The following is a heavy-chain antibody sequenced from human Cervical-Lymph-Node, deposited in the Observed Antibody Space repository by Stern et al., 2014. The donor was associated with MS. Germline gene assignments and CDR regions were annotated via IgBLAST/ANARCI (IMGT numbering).Heavy chain of an antibody. CDR3: ARIPLWFGGGDYFDY. J-gene: IGHJ4*02. CDR2: IDWDDDK. CDR1: GFSLSTSGMC. V-gene: IGHV2-70*15. Sequence: QITLKESGPALVKPTQTLTLTCTFSGFSLSTSGMCVSWIRQPPGKALEWLARIDWDDDKYYSTSLKTRLTISKDTSKNQVVLTMTNMDPVDTATYYCARIPLWFGGGDYFDYWGQGTLVTVSS. D-gene: IGHD3-10*01.